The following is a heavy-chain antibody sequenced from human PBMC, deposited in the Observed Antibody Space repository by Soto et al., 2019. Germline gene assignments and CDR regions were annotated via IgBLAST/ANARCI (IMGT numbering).Heavy chain of an antibody. CDR3: AFYYGSGSYPYYYYGMDV. Sequence: PGGSLRLSCAATVFTVSRYAGSWFRQAPVKGLEWVSAISGSGGSTYYADSVKGRITISRDNSKNTLYLQMNSLRAEDTAVYYCAFYYGSGSYPYYYYGMDVWGQGTTVTVSS. CDR2: ISGSGGST. CDR1: VFTVSRYA. D-gene: IGHD3-10*01. V-gene: IGHV3-23*01. J-gene: IGHJ6*02.